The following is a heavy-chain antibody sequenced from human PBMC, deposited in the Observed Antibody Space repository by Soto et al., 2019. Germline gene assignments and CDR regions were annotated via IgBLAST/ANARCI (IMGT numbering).Heavy chain of an antibody. CDR2: MNPNSGNT. Sequence: ASVEVCWKASRDAITSYYINWVRQATGQGQEWMGWMNPNSGNTGYAQKFQGRVTMTRNTSISTAYMELSSLRSEDTAVYYCARGPLDRLPKIAAALGVWGQGTTVTGSS. CDR1: RDAITSYY. CDR3: ARGPLDRLPKIAAALGV. J-gene: IGHJ6*02. V-gene: IGHV1-8*01. D-gene: IGHD6-13*01.